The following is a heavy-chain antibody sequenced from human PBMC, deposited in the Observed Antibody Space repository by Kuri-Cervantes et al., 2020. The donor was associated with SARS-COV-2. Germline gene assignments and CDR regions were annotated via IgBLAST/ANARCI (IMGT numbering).Heavy chain of an antibody. J-gene: IGHJ3*02. Sequence: GSLRLSCTVSGGSISSYYWSWIRQPPGKGLEWIGYIYYSGSTNYSPSLKSRVTISVDTSKNQFSLKLSSVTAADTAVYYCARDPAYYDSSGYYYGAFDIWGQGTMVTVSS. V-gene: IGHV4-59*01. CDR1: GGSISSYY. CDR2: IYYSGST. D-gene: IGHD3-22*01. CDR3: ARDPAYYDSSGYYYGAFDI.